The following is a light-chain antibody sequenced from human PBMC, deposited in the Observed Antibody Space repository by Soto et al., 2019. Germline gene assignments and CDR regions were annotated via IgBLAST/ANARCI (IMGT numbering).Light chain of an antibody. J-gene: IGKJ1*01. Sequence: DIQMTQSTSSLSASVGDTVTITSRASQGNIDYLDWYQQRPGRVPRLMIYAASTLHTGGPSRFSGSGAGTDFTLTFCSLQPEDDATYYCLKYDTAPQTFGPGNKVEIK. CDR1: QGNIDY. CDR3: LKYDTAPQT. V-gene: IGKV1-27*01. CDR2: AAS.